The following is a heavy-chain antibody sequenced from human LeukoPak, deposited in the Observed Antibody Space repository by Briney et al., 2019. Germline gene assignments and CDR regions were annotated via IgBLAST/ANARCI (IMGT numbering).Heavy chain of an antibody. V-gene: IGHV3-30-3*01. CDR1: GFTFSSYA. J-gene: IGHJ4*02. CDR3: ARDRVDTAMVYYFDY. CDR2: ISYDGSNK. D-gene: IGHD5-18*01. Sequence: PGGSLRLSCAASGFTFSSYAMHWVRQAPGKGLEWVAVISYDGSNKYYADSVKGRFTISRDNSKNTLYLQMNSLRAEDTAVYYCARDRVDTAMVYYFDYWGQGTLVTVSS.